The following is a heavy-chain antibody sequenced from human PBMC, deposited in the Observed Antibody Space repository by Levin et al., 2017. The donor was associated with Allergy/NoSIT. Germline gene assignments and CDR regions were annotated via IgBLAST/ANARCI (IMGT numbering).Heavy chain of an antibody. Sequence: QPGGSLRLSCAASGFTFSSYAMSWVRQAPGKGLEWVSTISSSGGSTYYADSVKGRFTISRDNSKNTLYLQMNSLRAEDTAIYYCATVFRGIIDPWDYWGQGTLVTVSS. D-gene: IGHD1-14*01. V-gene: IGHV3-23*01. CDR1: GFTFSSYA. CDR3: ATVFRGIIDPWDY. J-gene: IGHJ4*02. CDR2: ISSSGGST.